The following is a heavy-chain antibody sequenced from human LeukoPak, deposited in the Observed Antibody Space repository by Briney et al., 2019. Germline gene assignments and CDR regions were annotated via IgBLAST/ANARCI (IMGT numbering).Heavy chain of an antibody. D-gene: IGHD2-2*02. V-gene: IGHV4-34*01. CDR2: INHSGST. CDR1: GGSITSFY. J-gene: IGHJ5*02. CDR3: ASRIGVVPAAITDNWFDP. Sequence: SETLSLTCSVSGGSITSFYWHWIRQPPGKGLEWIGEINHSGSTNYNPSLKSRVTMSVDTSKNQFSLKLSSVTAADTAVYYCASRIGVVPAAITDNWFDPWGQGTLVTVSS.